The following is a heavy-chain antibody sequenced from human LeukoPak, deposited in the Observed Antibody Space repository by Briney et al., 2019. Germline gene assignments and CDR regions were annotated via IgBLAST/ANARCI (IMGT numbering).Heavy chain of an antibody. V-gene: IGHV4-38-2*02. J-gene: IGHJ6*03. CDR3: ARDGVGVAGIYYMDV. D-gene: IGHD6-19*01. Sequence: SETLSLTCTVSGYSISSGYYWGWIRRPPGKGLEWIGSIYHSGSTYYNPSLKSRVTISVDTSKNQFSLKLSSVAAADTAVYYCARDGVGVAGIYYMDVWGKGTTVTVSS. CDR1: GYSISSGYY. CDR2: IYHSGST.